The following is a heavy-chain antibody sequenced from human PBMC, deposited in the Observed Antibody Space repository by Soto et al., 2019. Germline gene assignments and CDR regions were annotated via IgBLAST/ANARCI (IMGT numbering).Heavy chain of an antibody. CDR1: GFTFSSYA. J-gene: IGHJ6*02. V-gene: IGHV3-23*01. Sequence: GGSLRLSCAASGFTFSSYAMSWVRQAPGKGLEWVSAISGSGGSTYYADSVKGRFTISRDNSKNTLYLQMNSLRAEDTAVYYRAKDLGQQLFYYYGMDVWGQGTTVTVSS. CDR3: AKDLGQQLFYYYGMDV. CDR2: ISGSGGST. D-gene: IGHD6-13*01.